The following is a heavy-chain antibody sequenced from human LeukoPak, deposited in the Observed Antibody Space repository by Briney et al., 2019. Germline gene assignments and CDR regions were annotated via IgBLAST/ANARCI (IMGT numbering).Heavy chain of an antibody. V-gene: IGHV1-69*13. J-gene: IGHJ4*02. CDR3: ARDSVITFGGPTRSYYFDY. CDR1: GGTFSSYA. D-gene: IGHD3-16*01. Sequence: GASVKVSCKASGGTFSSYAISWVRQAPGQGLEWMGGIIPIFGTANYAQKFQGRVTITADESTSTAYMELSSLRSEDTAVYYCARDSVITFGGPTRSYYFDYWGQGTLVTVSS. CDR2: IIPIFGTA.